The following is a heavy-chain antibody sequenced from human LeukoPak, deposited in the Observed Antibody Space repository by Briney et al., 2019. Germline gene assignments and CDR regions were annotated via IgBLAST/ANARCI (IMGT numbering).Heavy chain of an antibody. V-gene: IGHV4-59*01. CDR3: ARGGGDYYGSGADTFDI. J-gene: IGHJ3*02. CDR2: IYYSGST. D-gene: IGHD3-10*01. Sequence: PSETLSLTCTVSGGSISSYYWSWIRQPPGKGLEWIGYIYYSGSTNYNPSLKSRVTISVDTSKNQFSLKLSSVTAADTAVYFCARGGGDYYGSGADTFDIWGQGTMVTVSS. CDR1: GGSISSYY.